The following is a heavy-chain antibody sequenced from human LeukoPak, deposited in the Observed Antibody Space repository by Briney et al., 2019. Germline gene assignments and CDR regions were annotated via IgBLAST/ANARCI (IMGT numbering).Heavy chain of an antibody. CDR3: ARLGDYYDSSGYYYSHAFDI. D-gene: IGHD3-22*01. CDR2: IYYSGST. J-gene: IGHJ3*02. V-gene: IGHV4-39*01. CDR1: GGSISSYY. Sequence: SETLSLTCTVSGGSISSYYWGWIRQPPGKGLEWIGSIYYSGSTYYNPSLKSRVTISVDTSKNQFSLKLSSVTAADTAVYYCARLGDYYDSSGYYYSHAFDIWGQGTMVTVSS.